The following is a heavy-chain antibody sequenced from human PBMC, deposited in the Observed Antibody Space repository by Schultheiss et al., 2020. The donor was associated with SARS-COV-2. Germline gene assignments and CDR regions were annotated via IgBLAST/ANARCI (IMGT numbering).Heavy chain of an antibody. V-gene: IGHV3-30*04. D-gene: IGHD5-24*01. CDR3: ARDRRWLRSVWVNYFDY. CDR2: ISYDGSNK. CDR1: GFTFNNYA. Sequence: GSLRLSCATSGFTFNNYAVHWVRQAPGKGLEWVAVISYDGSNKYYADSVKGRFTISRDNSKNTLYLQMNSLRAEDTAIYYCARDRRWLRSVWVNYFDYWGQGTLVTVSS. J-gene: IGHJ4*02.